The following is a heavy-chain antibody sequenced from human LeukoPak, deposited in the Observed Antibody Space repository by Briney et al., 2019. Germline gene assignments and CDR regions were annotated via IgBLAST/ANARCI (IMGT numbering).Heavy chain of an antibody. J-gene: IGHJ4*02. CDR2: ISYDGSNK. V-gene: IGHV3-30*19. Sequence: GGSLRLSCAASGFTFSSYGMHWVRQAPGKGLEWVAVISYDGSNKYYADSVKGRFTISRDNSKNTLYLQMNSLRAEDTAVYYCARPKYSGSYGIFDYWGQGTLVTVSS. D-gene: IGHD1-26*01. CDR1: GFTFSSYG. CDR3: ARPKYSGSYGIFDY.